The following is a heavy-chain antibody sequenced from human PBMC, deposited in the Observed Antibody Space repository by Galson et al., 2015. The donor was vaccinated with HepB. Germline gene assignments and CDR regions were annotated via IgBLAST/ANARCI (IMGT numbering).Heavy chain of an antibody. CDR3: AKDWGLGV. D-gene: IGHD3-16*01. Sequence: SLRLSCAASGFTLSIEAMYWVRQAPDKGLEFVAATSYDGETKYYADSVRGRFTISRDNSKNTFYLQMNSLRVEDTALYYCAKDWGLGVWGQGTTVTVSS. CDR2: TSYDGETK. CDR1: GFTLSIEA. J-gene: IGHJ6*02. V-gene: IGHV3-30-3*02.